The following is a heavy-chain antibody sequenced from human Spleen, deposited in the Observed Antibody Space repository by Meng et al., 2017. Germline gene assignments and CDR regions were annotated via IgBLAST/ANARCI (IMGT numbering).Heavy chain of an antibody. V-gene: IGHV4-38-2*01. CDR1: GDSITNHNW. J-gene: IGHJ5*02. D-gene: IGHD6-19*01. CDR2: IGHSGTT. Sequence: QVQLRESGPALVKPSETLSLTCAVSGDSITNHNWWAWVRQPPGKGLEWIGSIGHSGTTYYTPSLRRRVTVSIDTSKNQFSLEVTSVTAADTAVYYCVRSSGWVRTGFDPWGQGTLVTVSS. CDR3: VRSSGWVRTGFDP.